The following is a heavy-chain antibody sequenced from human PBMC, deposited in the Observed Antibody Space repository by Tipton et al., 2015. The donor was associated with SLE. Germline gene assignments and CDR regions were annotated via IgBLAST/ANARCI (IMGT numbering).Heavy chain of an antibody. V-gene: IGHV4-39*07. CDR3: AGPHVYGDSGAFDI. CDR1: GGSISSSSYY. Sequence: TLSLTCTVSGGSISSSSYYWGWIRQPPGKGLEWIGSIYYSGSTYYNPSLKSRVTISVDTSKNQFSLKLSSVTAADTAVYYCAGPHVYGDSGAFDIWGQGTMVAVSS. CDR2: IYYSGST. D-gene: IGHD4-17*01. J-gene: IGHJ3*02.